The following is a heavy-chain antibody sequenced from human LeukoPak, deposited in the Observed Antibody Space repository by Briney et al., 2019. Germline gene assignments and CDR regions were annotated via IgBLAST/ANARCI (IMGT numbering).Heavy chain of an antibody. J-gene: IGHJ6*03. V-gene: IGHV1-8*01. CDR1: GYPFTSYE. D-gene: IGHD3-9*01. CDR2: MKPDSGNS. CDR3: ARGTLDYDVVTGIHYYYMDV. Sequence: ASVKVSCKASGYPFTSYEINWVRQATGEGLEWRGWMKPDSGNSAYAQKFRGRVTLSSNSSINTAYMEVSSLGSDDTAVYFCARGTLDYDVVTGIHYYYMDVWGTGTTVTVSS.